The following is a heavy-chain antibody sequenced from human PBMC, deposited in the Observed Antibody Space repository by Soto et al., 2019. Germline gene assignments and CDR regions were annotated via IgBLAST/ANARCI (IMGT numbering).Heavy chain of an antibody. CDR2: MNPNTGDA. D-gene: IGHD3-3*01. V-gene: IGHV1-2*02. CDR3: ARGLVYDFWSGPPHPADSGMDV. Sequence: GASVKVSCKASGYTFTGYYIYWVRQAPGQGLESMGWMNPNTGDANYAQKFQDRITMTRDTSISTGYMELSGLRSDDTATYFCARGLVYDFWSGPPHPADSGMDVWGQGTTVT. J-gene: IGHJ6*02. CDR1: GYTFTGYY.